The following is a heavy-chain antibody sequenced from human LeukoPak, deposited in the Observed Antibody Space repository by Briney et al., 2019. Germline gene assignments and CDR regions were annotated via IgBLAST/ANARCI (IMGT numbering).Heavy chain of an antibody. J-gene: IGHJ5*02. CDR3: AKRDTAMARAFGGFDP. Sequence: SETLSLTCAVYGGSFSGYYWSWIRQPPGKGLEWIGEVNHSGSTNYSPSLKSRVTISVDTSKNQFSLKLSSVTAADTAVYYCAKRDTAMARAFGGFDPWGQGTLVTVSS. CDR2: VNHSGST. D-gene: IGHD5-18*01. V-gene: IGHV4-34*01. CDR1: GGSFSGYY.